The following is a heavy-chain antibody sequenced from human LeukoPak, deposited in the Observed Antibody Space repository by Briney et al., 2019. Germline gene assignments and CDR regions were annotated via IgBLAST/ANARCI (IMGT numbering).Heavy chain of an antibody. CDR2: IYHSGST. V-gene: IGHV4-38-2*01. CDR3: ASLWFGEFHMDV. D-gene: IGHD3-10*01. Sequence: SETLSLTCAVSGYSISSGYYWGWIRQPPGKGLEWIGSIYHSGSTYYNPSLKSRLTISVDTSKNQFSLKLSSVTAADTAVYYCASLWFGEFHMDVWGKGTTVTVSS. CDR1: GYSISSGYY. J-gene: IGHJ6*03.